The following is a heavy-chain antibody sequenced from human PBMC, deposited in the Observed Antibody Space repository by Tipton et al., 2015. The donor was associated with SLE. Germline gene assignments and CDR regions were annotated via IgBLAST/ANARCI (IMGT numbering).Heavy chain of an antibody. CDR1: SGSMRGHY. CDR3: ARPWSDSSGSYFAS. J-gene: IGHJ4*02. Sequence: GLVKPSETLSLTCTVSSGSMRGHYWSWIRQPPGKGLEWIGYTYYNGNTNYNPPLKSRVTISVDMSKDQFSLKLTSVTAADTAVYYCARPWSDSSGSYFASWGQGTLVTVSS. CDR2: TYYNGNT. D-gene: IGHD6-19*01. V-gene: IGHV4-59*11.